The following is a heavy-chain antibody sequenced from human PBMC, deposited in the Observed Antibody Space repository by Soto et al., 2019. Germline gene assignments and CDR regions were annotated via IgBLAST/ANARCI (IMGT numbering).Heavy chain of an antibody. CDR1: GFTFSSYW. J-gene: IGHJ5*02. CDR3: AGDSGNPKGRFDP. D-gene: IGHD3-10*01. Sequence: GGSLRLSCAASGFTFSSYWMSWVRQAPGKGLEWVANIKQDGSDKYYVDSVKGRFTISRDNTKNSLYLQMNSLRAEDTAVYYCAGDSGNPKGRFDPWGQGTLVTVSS. CDR2: IKQDGSDK. V-gene: IGHV3-7*01.